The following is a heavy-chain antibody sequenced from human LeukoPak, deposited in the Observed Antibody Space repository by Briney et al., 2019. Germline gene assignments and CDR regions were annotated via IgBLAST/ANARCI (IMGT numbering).Heavy chain of an antibody. J-gene: IGHJ4*02. CDR3: ATTHGVVVAAASLGY. V-gene: IGHV7-4-1*02. D-gene: IGHD2-15*01. Sequence: GASVKVSCKAPGGTFSGYAISWVRQAPGQGLEWMGWINTNTGNPTYAQGFTGRFVFSLDTSVSTAYLQISSLKAEDTAVYYCATTHGVVVAAASLGYWGQGTLVTVSS. CDR1: GGTFSGYA. CDR2: INTNTGNP.